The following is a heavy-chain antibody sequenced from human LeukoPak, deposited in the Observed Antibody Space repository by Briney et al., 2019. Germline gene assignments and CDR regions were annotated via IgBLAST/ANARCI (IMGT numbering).Heavy chain of an antibody. CDR3: ARDLWQQLPDY. CDR1: GGTFSSYT. Sequence: SSVKVSCKASGGTFSSYTISWVRQAPGQGLEWMGWIFPILGIANYAQKFQGRVTITADKSTSTAYMELSSLRSEGTAVYYCARDLWQQLPDYWGQGTLVTVSS. D-gene: IGHD6-13*01. CDR2: IFPILGIA. V-gene: IGHV1-69*04. J-gene: IGHJ4*02.